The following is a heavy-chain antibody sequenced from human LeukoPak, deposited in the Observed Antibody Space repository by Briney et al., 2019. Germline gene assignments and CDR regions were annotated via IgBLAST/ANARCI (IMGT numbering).Heavy chain of an antibody. CDR3: ARGWLQSGFDY. J-gene: IGHJ4*02. Sequence: SQTLSLTCAISGDSVSTNRAGWNWIRQSPSRGLEWLGRTYYSSSWYNDYAVSVRSRLTVSADTSKNQFSLLLSSVTPDDTAVYXXARGWLQSGFDYWGQGTLVTVSS. CDR1: GDSVSTNRAG. V-gene: IGHV6-1*01. D-gene: IGHD5-24*01. CDR2: TYYSSSWYN.